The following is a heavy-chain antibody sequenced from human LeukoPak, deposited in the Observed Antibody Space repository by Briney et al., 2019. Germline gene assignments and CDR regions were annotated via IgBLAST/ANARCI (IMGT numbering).Heavy chain of an antibody. CDR3: ARGPAGRYCSSTSCFMDV. J-gene: IGHJ6*03. CDR1: GGTFSSYA. V-gene: IGHV1-69*13. Sequence: SVKVSCKASGGTFSSYAISWVRQAPGQGLEWMGGIIPIFGTANYAQKFQGRVTITADESTSTAYMELSSLRSEDTAVYYCARGPAGRYCSSTSCFMDVWGKGTTVTVSS. CDR2: IIPIFGTA. D-gene: IGHD2-2*01.